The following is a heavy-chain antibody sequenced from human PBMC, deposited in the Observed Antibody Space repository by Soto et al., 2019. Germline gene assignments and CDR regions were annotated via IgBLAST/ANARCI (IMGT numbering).Heavy chain of an antibody. Sequence: AGGSLRLSCAASGFSFNSYGMHWVRQAPGKGLEWVAFISFDGSNKYYAESVKGRFTISRDNSKNTLFLQINSLRAEDAAVYFCAKASATRYSSDWYYFAYWGQGTLVTGSS. D-gene: IGHD6-19*01. J-gene: IGHJ4*02. CDR1: GFSFNSYG. CDR2: ISFDGSNK. CDR3: AKASATRYSSDWYYFAY. V-gene: IGHV3-30*18.